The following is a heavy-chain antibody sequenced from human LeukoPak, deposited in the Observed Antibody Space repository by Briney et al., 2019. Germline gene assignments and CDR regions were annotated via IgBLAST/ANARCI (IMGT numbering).Heavy chain of an antibody. D-gene: IGHD4-11*01. V-gene: IGHV3-21*01. CDR2: ISSSSSSI. CDR1: GFTFSNYG. J-gene: IGHJ4*02. Sequence: GGSLRLFCAASGFTFSNYGMNWVRQAPGKGLEWVSSISSSSSSIYYADSLKGRFTISRDNAKTSLYLQMNSLRAEDTAVYYCARLSDYGNYVPREYLDFWGQGTLVTVSS. CDR3: ARLSDYGNYVPREYLDF.